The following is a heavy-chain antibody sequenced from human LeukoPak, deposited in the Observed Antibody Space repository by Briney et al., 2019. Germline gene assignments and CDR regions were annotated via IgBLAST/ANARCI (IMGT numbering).Heavy chain of an antibody. Sequence: GGSLRLSCAASGFTFSSYGMHWVRQAPGKGLEWVAVISYDGSNKYYADSVKGRFTISRDNSKNTLYLQMNSLRAEDTAVYYCAKDPGRTPAARGYFDYWGQGTLVTVSS. J-gene: IGHJ4*02. V-gene: IGHV3-30*18. D-gene: IGHD2-2*01. CDR1: GFTFSSYG. CDR3: AKDPGRTPAARGYFDY. CDR2: ISYDGSNK.